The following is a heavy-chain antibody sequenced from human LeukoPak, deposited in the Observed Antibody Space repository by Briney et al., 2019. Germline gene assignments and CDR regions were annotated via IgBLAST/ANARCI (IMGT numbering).Heavy chain of an antibody. CDR3: AGQYYYGSGSYYLDY. Sequence: SQTLSLTCTVSGGSISSGSYYWSWIRQPAGKGLEWIGRIYTSGSSNYNPSLKSRVTISVDTSKNQFSLKLSSVTAADTAVYYCAGQYYYGSGSYYLDYWGQGTLVTVSS. J-gene: IGHJ4*02. V-gene: IGHV4-61*02. CDR2: IYTSGSS. CDR1: GGSISSGSYY. D-gene: IGHD3-10*01.